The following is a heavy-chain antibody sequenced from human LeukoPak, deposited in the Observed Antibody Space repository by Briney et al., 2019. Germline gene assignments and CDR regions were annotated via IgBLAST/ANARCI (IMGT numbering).Heavy chain of an antibody. J-gene: IGHJ4*02. V-gene: IGHV4-59*08. CDR1: GGSINNYY. D-gene: IGHD2-15*01. CDR3: ARQGGVYCSGGSCLAFDY. CDR2: IYYSGST. Sequence: SETLSLTCTVSGGSINNYYWSWIRQPPGKGLEWIGYIYYSGSTNYNPSLKSRVTISVDTSKNQFSLKLSSVTAADTAVYYCARQGGVYCSGGSCLAFDYWGQGTLVTVSS.